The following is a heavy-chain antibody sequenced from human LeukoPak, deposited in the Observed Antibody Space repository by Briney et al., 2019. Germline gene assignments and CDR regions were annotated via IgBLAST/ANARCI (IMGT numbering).Heavy chain of an antibody. CDR1: GGSISSSSYY. J-gene: IGHJ4*02. D-gene: IGHD2-15*01. CDR2: IYYSGST. V-gene: IGHV4-39*07. CDR3: ARDTVARSENFDY. Sequence: PSETLSLTCTVSGGSISSSSYYWGWIRQPPGKGLEWIGSIYYSGSTYYNPSLKSRVTISVDTSKNQFSLKLSSVTAADTAVYYCARDTVARSENFDYWGQGTLVTVSS.